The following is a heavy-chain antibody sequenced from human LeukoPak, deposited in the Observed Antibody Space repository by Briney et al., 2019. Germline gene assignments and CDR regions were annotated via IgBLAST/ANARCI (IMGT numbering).Heavy chain of an antibody. Sequence: QPGGSLRLSCAASGFTFHGYAMHWVRQAPGKGLEWVSGISWNSGIIGYADSVKGRFTTSRDNAKNSLYLQMNSLRAEDTAVYYCAKPNTIFGVVLSGNWFDPWGQGTLVTVSS. D-gene: IGHD3-3*01. CDR2: ISWNSGII. J-gene: IGHJ5*02. V-gene: IGHV3-9*01. CDR3: AKPNTIFGVVLSGNWFDP. CDR1: GFTFHGYA.